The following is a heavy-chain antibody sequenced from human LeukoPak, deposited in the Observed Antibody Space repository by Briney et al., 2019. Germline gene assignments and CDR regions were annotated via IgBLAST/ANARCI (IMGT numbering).Heavy chain of an antibody. Sequence: GGSLRLSCAASGFSFSNYAMNWVRQAPGKGLEWVSSIDGSSSHIYYADSVKGRFTISRDNTKSSLYLQMNSLRAEDMAVYYCARGYCGGDCYGDWGQGTLVTVSS. D-gene: IGHD2-21*02. J-gene: IGHJ1*01. V-gene: IGHV3-21*01. CDR3: ARGYCGGDCYGD. CDR2: IDGSSSHI. CDR1: GFSFSNYA.